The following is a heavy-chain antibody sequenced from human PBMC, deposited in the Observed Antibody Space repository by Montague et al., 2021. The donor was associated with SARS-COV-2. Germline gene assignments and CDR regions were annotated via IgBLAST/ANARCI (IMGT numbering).Heavy chain of an antibody. Sequence: SETLSLTCTVSGGSISSYYWSWIWQPPGKGLEWIWYIYYSGSTNXNPSLKSRVTISVDTSKNQFSLKLSSVTAADTAVYYCARGGYYDYALDIWGQGTMVTVSS. V-gene: IGHV4-59*01. CDR3: ARGGYYDYALDI. D-gene: IGHD3-22*01. J-gene: IGHJ3*02. CDR2: IYYSGST. CDR1: GGSISSYY.